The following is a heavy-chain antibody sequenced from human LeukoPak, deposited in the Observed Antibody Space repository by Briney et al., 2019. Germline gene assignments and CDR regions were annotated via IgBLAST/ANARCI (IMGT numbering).Heavy chain of an antibody. CDR3: ARGVSNYYDSSGPYNDAFDI. CDR2: MNPNSGNT. CDR1: GYTLTSYD. J-gene: IGHJ3*02. Sequence: ASVKVSCKASGYTLTSYDINWVRQATGQGLEWMGWMNPNSGNTGYAQKFQGRVTIARNTSISTAYMELSSLRSEDTAVYYCARGVSNYYDSSGPYNDAFDIWGQGTMVTVSS. V-gene: IGHV1-8*03. D-gene: IGHD3-22*01.